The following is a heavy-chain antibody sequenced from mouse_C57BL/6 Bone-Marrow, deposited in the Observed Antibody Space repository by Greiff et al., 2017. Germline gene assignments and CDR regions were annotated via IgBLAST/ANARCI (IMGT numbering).Heavy chain of an antibody. V-gene: IGHV1-9*01. CDR3: ARGGIVIADWCFDV. Sequence: VLRVESGAELMKPGASVKLSCKATGYTFTGYWIEWVKQRPGHGLEWIGEILPGSGSTNYNEKFKGKATFTADTSSNTAYMQLSSLTTEDSAIYYCARGGIVIADWCFDVWGTGTPVTVSS. J-gene: IGHJ1*03. D-gene: IGHD1-1*01. CDR2: ILPGSGST. CDR1: GYTFTGYW.